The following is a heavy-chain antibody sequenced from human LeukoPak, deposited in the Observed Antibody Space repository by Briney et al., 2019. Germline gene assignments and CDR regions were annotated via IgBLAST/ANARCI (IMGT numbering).Heavy chain of an antibody. CDR2: INHSGST. J-gene: IGHJ6*03. Sequence: SETLSLTCAVYGGSFSGYYWGWIRQPPGKGLEWIGEINHSGSTNYNPSLKSRVTISVDTSKNQFSLKLSSVTAADTAVYYCARGRLPYPTYYYYYMDVWGKGTTVTVSS. V-gene: IGHV4-34*01. CDR3: ARGRLPYPTYYYYYMDV. CDR1: GGSFSGYY. D-gene: IGHD3-16*01.